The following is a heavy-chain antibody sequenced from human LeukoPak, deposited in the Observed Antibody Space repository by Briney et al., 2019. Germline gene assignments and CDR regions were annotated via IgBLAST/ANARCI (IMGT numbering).Heavy chain of an antibody. CDR1: GGSLSGYY. CDR3: ARGRRTVVIDY. Sequence: PSETLSLTCAVYGGSLSGYYWSWIRQPPGKGLEWIGEINHSGSTNYNPSLKSRVTIPVGTSKNQFSLKLSSVTAADTAVYYCARGRRTVVIDYWGQGTLVTVSS. D-gene: IGHD4-23*01. CDR2: INHSGST. J-gene: IGHJ4*02. V-gene: IGHV4-34*01.